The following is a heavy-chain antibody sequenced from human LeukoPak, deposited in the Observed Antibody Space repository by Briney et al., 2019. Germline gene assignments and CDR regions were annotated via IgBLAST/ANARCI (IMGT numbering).Heavy chain of an antibody. V-gene: IGHV3-30*18. CDR1: GFTFSSYG. J-gene: IGHJ4*02. CDR3: AKDDASSGLFNY. Sequence: GRSLRLSCAASGFTFSSYGMHWVRQAPGKGLEWVAVISYDGSNKYYADSVKGRFTISRDNSKNTLYLQMNSLRAEDTAVYYCAKDDASSGLFNYWGQGTLVTVSP. CDR2: ISYDGSNK. D-gene: IGHD6-19*01.